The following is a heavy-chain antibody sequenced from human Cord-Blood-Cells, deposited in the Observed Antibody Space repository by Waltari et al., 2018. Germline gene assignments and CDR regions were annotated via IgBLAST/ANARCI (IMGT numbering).Heavy chain of an antibody. CDR1: GFTFSSYA. J-gene: IGHJ5*02. CDR3: ARLGATESGSFDP. D-gene: IGHD1-26*01. Sequence: QVQLVESGGGVVQPGRSLRLSCAASGFTFSSYAMHWVRRAPGKGLEWVAVISYDGSNKYYADSGKGRFTISRDNSKNTLYLQMNSLRAEDTAVYYCARLGATESGSFDPWGQGTLVTVSS. V-gene: IGHV3-30-3*01. CDR2: ISYDGSNK.